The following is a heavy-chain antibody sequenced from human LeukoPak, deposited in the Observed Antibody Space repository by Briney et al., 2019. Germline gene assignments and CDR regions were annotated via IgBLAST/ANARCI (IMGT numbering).Heavy chain of an antibody. J-gene: IGHJ3*02. CDR2: IIPIFGTA. CDR1: GGTFSSYA. D-gene: IGHD1-26*01. V-gene: IGHV1-69*06. CDR3: ARDFQLVGAVIDAFDI. Sequence: GASVKVSCKASGGTFSSYAISWVRQAPGQGLEWMGGIIPIFGTANYAQKFQGRVTITADKSTSTAYMELSSLRSEDTAVYYCARDFQLVGAVIDAFDIWGQGTMVTVSS.